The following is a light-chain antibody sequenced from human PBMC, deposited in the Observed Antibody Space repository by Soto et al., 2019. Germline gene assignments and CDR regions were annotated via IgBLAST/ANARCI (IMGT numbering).Light chain of an antibody. CDR1: QSVTSDY. CDR3: QQYGSSPLT. V-gene: IGKV3-20*01. J-gene: IGKJ4*01. Sequence: EIVLTQSPGTLSLSPGERATLSCRASQSVTSDYFAWYQQKPGQAPTLLIYDASSRATGIPDRFSGSGSGTDFTLTISRLEPEDFAVYYCQQYGSSPLTFGGGTKVEIK. CDR2: DAS.